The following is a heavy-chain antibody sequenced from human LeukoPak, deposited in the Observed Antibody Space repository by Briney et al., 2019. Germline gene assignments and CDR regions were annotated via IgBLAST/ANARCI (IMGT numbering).Heavy chain of an antibody. CDR3: ASAYGGNSAIFG. CDR2: IKQDGSAK. J-gene: IGHJ4*02. Sequence: GGSLRLSCAASGFTFSSYWMTWVRQAPGKGLQWVANIKQDGSAKDYVDSVKGRFTISRDNANNSLYLQMNSLRFDDTAMYYCASAYGGNSAIFGWGLGTLVTVSS. V-gene: IGHV3-7*02. CDR1: GFTFSSYW. D-gene: IGHD4-23*01.